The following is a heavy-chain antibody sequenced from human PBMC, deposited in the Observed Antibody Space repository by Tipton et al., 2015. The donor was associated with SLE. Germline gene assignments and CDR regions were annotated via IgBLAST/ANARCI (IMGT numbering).Heavy chain of an antibody. D-gene: IGHD3-22*01. CDR2: VYYNGNT. J-gene: IGHJ4*02. CDR3: ATDYYDSSGYSGGFDY. Sequence: TLSLTCTVSGGSMSSLYWSWIRQSPGKGLEWIGYVYYNGNTNYNPSLKSRLTISVDVPKNQFPLKLSSVTAADTAVYYCATDYYDSSGYSGGFDYWGQGTLVTVSS. V-gene: IGHV4-59*11. CDR1: GGSMSSLY.